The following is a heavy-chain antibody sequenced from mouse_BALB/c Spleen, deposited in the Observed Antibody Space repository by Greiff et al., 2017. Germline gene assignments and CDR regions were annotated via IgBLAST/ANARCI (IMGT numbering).Heavy chain of an antibody. J-gene: IGHJ4*01. Sequence: VQVVESGPDLVAPSQSLSITCTVSGFPLTSYGVHWVRQPPGKGLEWLVVIWSDGSTTYNSALKSRLSISKDNSKSQVFLKMNSLQTDDTAMYYCARQQRKGYAMDYWGQGTSVTVSS. D-gene: IGHD3-1*01. CDR1: GFPLTSYG. V-gene: IGHV2-6-2*01. CDR3: ARQQRKGYAMDY. CDR2: IWSDGST.